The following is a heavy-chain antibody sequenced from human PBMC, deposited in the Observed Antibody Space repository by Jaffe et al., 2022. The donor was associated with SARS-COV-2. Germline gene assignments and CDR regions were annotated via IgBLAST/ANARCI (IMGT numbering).Heavy chain of an antibody. CDR2: ISYDGSNK. V-gene: IGHV3-30*04. D-gene: IGHD6-13*01. Sequence: QVQLVESGGGVVQPGRSLRLSCAASGFTFSSYAMHWVRQAPGKGLEWVAVISYDGSNKYYADSVKGRFTISRDNSKNTLYLQMNSLRAEDTAVYYCARSLPRRVAAAGTLYWYFDLWGRGTLVTVSS. CDR3: ARSLPRRVAAAGTLYWYFDL. CDR1: GFTFSSYA. J-gene: IGHJ2*01.